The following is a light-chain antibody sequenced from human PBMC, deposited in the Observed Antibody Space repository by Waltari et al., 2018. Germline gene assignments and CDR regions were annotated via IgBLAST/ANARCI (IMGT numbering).Light chain of an antibody. CDR2: EDD. CDR1: SPNIGKNY. J-gene: IGLJ2*01. Sequence: QSVLTQPPSVSAASGQKVTIPCPGSSPNIGKNYVSWYQQFPGTAPKLLIYEDDKRPSGISGRFSGSKSGTSATLDIHGLQTGDEADYYCGTWDSSMSVGVLGGGTKVTVL. V-gene: IGLV1-51*01. CDR3: GTWDSSMSVGV.